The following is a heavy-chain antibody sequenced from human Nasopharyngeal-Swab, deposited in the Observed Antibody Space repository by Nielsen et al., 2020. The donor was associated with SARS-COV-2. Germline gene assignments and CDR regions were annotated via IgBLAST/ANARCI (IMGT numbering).Heavy chain of an antibody. CDR1: GFTFSSYW. CDR2: IKQDGSEK. J-gene: IGHJ4*02. D-gene: IGHD3-16*01. Sequence: GGSLRLSCAASGFTFSSYWMSWVRQAPGKGLEWVANIKQDGSEKYYLDSVKGRFTISRDNAKNSLYLQMNSLRAEDTALYYCASSGLARRDLGYWGQGTLVTVSS. V-gene: IGHV3-7*03. CDR3: ASSGLARRDLGY.